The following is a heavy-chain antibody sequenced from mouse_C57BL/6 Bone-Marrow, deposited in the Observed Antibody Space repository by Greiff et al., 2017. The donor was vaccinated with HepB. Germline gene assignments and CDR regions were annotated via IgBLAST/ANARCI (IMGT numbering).Heavy chain of an antibody. J-gene: IGHJ2*01. CDR1: GYTFTSYG. CDR3: SRPYGSSFDY. Sequence: QLQQSGAELARPGASVKLSCKASGYTFTSYGISWVKQRTGQGLEWIGEIYPRSGNTYYNEKFNGKATLTADKSSSTAYMELRSLTSEDSAVYYCSRPYGSSFDYWGQGTTLTVSS. D-gene: IGHD1-1*01. CDR2: IYPRSGNT. V-gene: IGHV1-81*01.